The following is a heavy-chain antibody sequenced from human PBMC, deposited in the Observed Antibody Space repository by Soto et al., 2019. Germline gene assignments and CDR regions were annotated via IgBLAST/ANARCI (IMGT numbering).Heavy chain of an antibody. Sequence: VPLVESGGGVVQPGRSLRLSCAASGFTFSSYGMHWVRQAPGKGLEWVAVIWYDGSNKYYADSVKGRFTISRDNSKNTLYLQMNSLRAEDTAVYYCAREGGYDFWSAYDFDYWGQGTLVTVSS. CDR2: IWYDGSNK. D-gene: IGHD3-3*01. CDR3: AREGGYDFWSAYDFDY. V-gene: IGHV3-33*01. CDR1: GFTFSSYG. J-gene: IGHJ4*02.